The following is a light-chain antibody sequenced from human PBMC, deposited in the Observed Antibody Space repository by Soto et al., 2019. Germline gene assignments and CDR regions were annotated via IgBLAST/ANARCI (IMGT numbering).Light chain of an antibody. J-gene: IGKJ4*01. CDR3: QQRSNWPPLT. Sequence: EIVMTQSPATLSVSPGERATLSCRASQSVNTNLAWYQQKPGQAPRLLISDASTRATGIPARFSGSGSGTEFTLTISSLQSEDFAVYYCQQRSNWPPLTFGGGTKVEIK. V-gene: IGKV3-15*01. CDR1: QSVNTN. CDR2: DAS.